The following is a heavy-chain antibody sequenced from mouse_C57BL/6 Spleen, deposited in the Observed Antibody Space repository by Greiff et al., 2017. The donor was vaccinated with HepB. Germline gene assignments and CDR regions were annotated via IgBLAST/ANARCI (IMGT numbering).Heavy chain of an antibody. CDR1: GYTFTDYE. J-gene: IGHJ2*01. CDR3: TRGVTTVVAEYYFDY. CDR2: IDPETGGT. Sequence: QVQLQQSGAELVRPGASVTPSCKASGYTFTDYEMHWVKQTPVHGLEWIGAIDPETGGTAYNQKFKGKAILTADKSSSTAYMELRSLTSEDSAVYYCTRGVTTVVAEYYFDYWGQGTTLTVSS. V-gene: IGHV1-15*01. D-gene: IGHD1-1*01.